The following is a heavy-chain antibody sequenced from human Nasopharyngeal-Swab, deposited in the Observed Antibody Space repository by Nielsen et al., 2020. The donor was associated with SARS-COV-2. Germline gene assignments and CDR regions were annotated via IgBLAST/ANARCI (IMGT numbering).Heavy chain of an antibody. CDR3: VRGPSSGYANDAFGV. J-gene: IGHJ3*01. Sequence: GGSLRLSCAASGFTFSSYWMHWVRQAPGKGLVWVSRINTDGTSTSCADSVKGRLTIARDNAKNTLYMQMNSLRDEDTAVYYCVRGPSSGYANDAFGVWGQGTMVTVSS. V-gene: IGHV3-74*01. CDR1: GFTFSSYW. D-gene: IGHD2-2*01. CDR2: INTDGTST.